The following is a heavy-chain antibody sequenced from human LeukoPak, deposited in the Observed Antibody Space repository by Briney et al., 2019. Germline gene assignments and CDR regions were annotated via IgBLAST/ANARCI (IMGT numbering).Heavy chain of an antibody. V-gene: IGHV4-4*07. J-gene: IGHJ3*02. CDR2: IYTSGST. CDR3: ARGGDFWSGYHDAFDI. Sequence: SETLSLTCTVSGGSISSYYWSWIRQPAGKGLEWIGRIYTSGSTNYNPSLKSRVTISVDTSKNQFSLKLSSVTAADTAVYYCARGGDFWSGYHDAFDIWGQGTMVTVSS. D-gene: IGHD3-3*01. CDR1: GGSISSYY.